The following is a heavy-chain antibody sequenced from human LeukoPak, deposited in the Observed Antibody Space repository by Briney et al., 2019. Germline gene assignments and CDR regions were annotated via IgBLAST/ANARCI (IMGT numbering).Heavy chain of an antibody. J-gene: IGHJ4*02. CDR2: INPNSGGT. V-gene: IGHV1-2*02. Sequence: ASVKVSCKASGYTFTGYYMHWVRQAPGQGLEWMGWINPNSGGTNYAQKFQGRVTMTRDTSISTAYMELSRQRSDDTAVYYCARDLSYYDFWSGYLRDYWGQGTLVTVSS. CDR3: ARDLSYYDFWSGYLRDY. CDR1: GYTFTGYY. D-gene: IGHD3-3*01.